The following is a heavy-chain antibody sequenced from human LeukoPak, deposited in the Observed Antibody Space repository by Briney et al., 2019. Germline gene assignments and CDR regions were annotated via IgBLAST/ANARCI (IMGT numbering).Heavy chain of an antibody. V-gene: IGHV6-1*01. D-gene: IGHD5-18*01. CDR2: AYYRSRWYN. CDR3: ARESYGTYCFDY. CDR1: GDSVSINSAA. J-gene: IGHJ4*02. Sequence: SPALSLTSAISGDSVSINSAASNWIRQSPSRGLEWLGRAYYRSRWYNDYAVSVKGRITINPDTSKNQFSLQLNSVTPEDTAVYYCARESYGTYCFDYWGQGTLVTVSS.